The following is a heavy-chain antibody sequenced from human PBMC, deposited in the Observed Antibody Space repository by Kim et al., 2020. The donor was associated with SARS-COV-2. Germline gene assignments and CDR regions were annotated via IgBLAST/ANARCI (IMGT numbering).Heavy chain of an antibody. J-gene: IGHJ3*02. V-gene: IGHV1-69*01. CDR3: ATILRRIAVAGTGAFDI. Sequence: FQGRVTIPADESTSTAYMELSSLRSEDTAVYYCATILRRIAVAGTGAFDIWGQGTMVTVSS. D-gene: IGHD6-19*01.